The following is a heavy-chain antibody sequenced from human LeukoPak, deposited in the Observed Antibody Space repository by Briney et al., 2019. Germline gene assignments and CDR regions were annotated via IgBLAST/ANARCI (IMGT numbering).Heavy chain of an antibody. CDR2: ISYDGSNK. V-gene: IGHV3-30*09. CDR1: GFTFSSYA. J-gene: IGHJ4*02. D-gene: IGHD5-24*01. Sequence: GRSLRLSCAASGFTFSSYAMHWVRQAPGKGLEWVAVISYDGSNKYYADSVKGRFAISRDNSKNTLYLQMNSLRAEDTAVYYCARDDGFDYWGQGTLVTVSS. CDR3: ARDDGFDY.